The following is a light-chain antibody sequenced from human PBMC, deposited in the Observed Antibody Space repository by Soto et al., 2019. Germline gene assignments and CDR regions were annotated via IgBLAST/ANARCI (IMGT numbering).Light chain of an antibody. J-gene: IGLJ1*01. V-gene: IGLV2-8*01. Sequence: QSALTQPPSASGSPGQSVTISCTGTSSDVGGCKFVSWYQQYPGKAPQLIIYEVNKRPSGVPDRFSGSKSGNTASLTVSGLQAEAEADYYCSSCAGSNNPYVFGTGTKLTVL. CDR3: SSCAGSNNPYV. CDR2: EVN. CDR1: SSDVGGCKF.